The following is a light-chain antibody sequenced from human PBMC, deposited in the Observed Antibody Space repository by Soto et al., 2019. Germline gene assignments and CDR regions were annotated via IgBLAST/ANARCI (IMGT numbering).Light chain of an antibody. CDR2: GAS. J-gene: IGKJ2*02. V-gene: IGKV3-15*01. CDR1: QSVSSN. Sequence: EIVMTQSPATLSVSPGERVILSCRASQSVSSNLAWYQQKPGQAPRLLLYGASTRATGIPARFSGSGSGTEFTLTISELESEDFAFYYCQQYNNWPTCTFGQGTKLEIK. CDR3: QQYNNWPTCT.